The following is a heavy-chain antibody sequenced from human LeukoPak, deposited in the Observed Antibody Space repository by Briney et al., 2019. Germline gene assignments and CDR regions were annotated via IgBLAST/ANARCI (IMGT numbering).Heavy chain of an antibody. D-gene: IGHD3-22*01. CDR3: ARANYYDSSDYYYTFDP. CDR2: IIPIFGTA. V-gene: IGHV1-69*05. J-gene: IGHJ5*02. CDR1: GGTFSSYA. Sequence: GASVKVSCKASGGTFSSYAISWVRQAPGQGLEWMGGIIPIFGTANYAQKFQGRVTITTDESTSTAYMELSSLRSEDTAVYYCARANYYDSSDYYYTFDPWGQGTLVTVSS.